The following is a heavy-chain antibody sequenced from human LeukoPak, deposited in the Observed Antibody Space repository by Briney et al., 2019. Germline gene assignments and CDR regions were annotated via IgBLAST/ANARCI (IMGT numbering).Heavy chain of an antibody. CDR2: ISGNAGRT. D-gene: IGHD5-18*01. Sequence: PGGSLRLSCAASGFTFRYYGMSWVRQAPGKGLEWVSAISGNAGRTFFADSVKGRFTISRDNAKNSLYLQMNSLRAEDTAVYYCAKGDKPVIAMVKFDYWGHGTLVTVSS. CDR3: AKGDKPVIAMVKFDY. J-gene: IGHJ4*01. CDR1: GFTFRYYG. V-gene: IGHV3-23*01.